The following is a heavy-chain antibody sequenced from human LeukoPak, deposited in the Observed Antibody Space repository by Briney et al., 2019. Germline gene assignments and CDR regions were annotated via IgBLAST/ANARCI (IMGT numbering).Heavy chain of an antibody. V-gene: IGHV3-66*01. Sequence: PGGSLRLSCEASGFTVSSNYMSWVRQAPGKGLEWVSVIYSGGSTYYADSVKGRFTISRDNSKNTLYLQMNSLRAEDTAVYYCARGIVVAAPVHWGQGTLVTVSS. D-gene: IGHD6-19*01. CDR2: IYSGGST. CDR1: GFTVSSNY. J-gene: IGHJ4*02. CDR3: ARGIVVAAPVH.